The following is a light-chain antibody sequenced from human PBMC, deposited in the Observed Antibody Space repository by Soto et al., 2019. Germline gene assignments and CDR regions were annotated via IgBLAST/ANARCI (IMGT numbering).Light chain of an antibody. J-gene: IGKJ1*01. CDR2: AAS. V-gene: IGKV1-39*01. Sequence: DIQMTQSPSSLSASVGDRVTITCRASQSISGYLNWYQQKRGKAPKLLIYAASSLQSGVPSRFSGSGSGTDFTLTISSLQPEDFATYYSQQSYSTPRTFGQGTKVEIK. CDR1: QSISGY. CDR3: QQSYSTPRT.